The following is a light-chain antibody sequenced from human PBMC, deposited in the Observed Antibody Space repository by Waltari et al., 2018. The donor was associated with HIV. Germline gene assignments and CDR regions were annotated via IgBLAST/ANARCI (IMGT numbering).Light chain of an antibody. V-gene: IGKV3-20*01. J-gene: IGKJ2*01. CDR3: QQYGSSPYT. Sequence: ELVFTQSPGTLSLSPGDRATLSSRASQSVSSSYLAWYQQKPGQAPRLLIYGASSRATGIPDRFSGSGSGTDFTLTISRLEPEDFAVYSCQQYGSSPYTFGQGTKLEIK. CDR2: GAS. CDR1: QSVSSSY.